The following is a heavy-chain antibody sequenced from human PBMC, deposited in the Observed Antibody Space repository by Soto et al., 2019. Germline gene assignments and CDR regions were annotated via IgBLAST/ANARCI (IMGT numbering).Heavy chain of an antibody. CDR2: ISSSSSTI. CDR3: AREKDIVVVPAAYYYYYGMDV. CDR1: GFTFSSYS. Sequence: GSLRLSCAASGFTFSSYSMNWVRQAPGKGLEWVSYISSSSSTIYYADSVKGRFTISRDNAKNSLYLQMNSLRDEDTAVYYCAREKDIVVVPAAYYYYYGMDVWGQGTTVTVSS. D-gene: IGHD2-2*01. V-gene: IGHV3-48*02. J-gene: IGHJ6*02.